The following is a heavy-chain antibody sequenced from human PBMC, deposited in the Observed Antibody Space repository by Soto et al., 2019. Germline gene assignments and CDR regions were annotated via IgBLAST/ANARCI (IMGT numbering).Heavy chain of an antibody. D-gene: IGHD5-18*01. CDR2: ISGYSGST. V-gene: IGHV1-18*04. CDR3: AREHGDSYGDLDY. J-gene: IGHJ4*02. CDR1: GYTFTRYG. Sequence: QVQLVQSGAEVKKPGASVKVSCKASGYTFTRYGISWVRQAPGQGLEWMGWISGYSGSTNSAQKLQGRVTLTTDTPTGTAYMEARSLRSNDTDVYFCAREHGDSYGDLDYWGQGTPVTGSS.